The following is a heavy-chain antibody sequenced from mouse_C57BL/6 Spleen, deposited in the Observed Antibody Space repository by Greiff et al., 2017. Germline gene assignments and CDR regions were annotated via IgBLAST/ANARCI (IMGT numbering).Heavy chain of an antibody. J-gene: IGHJ3*01. V-gene: IGHV3-6*01. CDR1: GYSITSGYY. Sequence: EVKLQESGPGLVKPSQSLSLTCSVTGYSITSGYYWNWIRQFPGNKLEWMGYISYDGSNNYNPSLKNRISITRDTSKNQFFLKLNSVTTEDTATYYCARERDMGYDGYLIFAYWGQGTLVTVSA. D-gene: IGHD2-3*01. CDR2: ISYDGSN. CDR3: ARERDMGYDGYLIFAY.